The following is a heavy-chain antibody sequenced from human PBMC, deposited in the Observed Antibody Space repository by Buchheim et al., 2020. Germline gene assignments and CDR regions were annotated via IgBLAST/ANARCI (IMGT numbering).Heavy chain of an antibody. Sequence: QVQLQESGPGLVKPSETLSLTCTVSGGSISSYYWSWIRQPPGKGLEWIGYIYYSGSTNYNPSLKSRVTISADTSKNQFSLKLSSVTAADTAVYYCARAGATDYYFYYGMDVWGQGT. D-gene: IGHD5-12*01. CDR1: GGSISSYY. J-gene: IGHJ6*02. CDR2: IYYSGST. CDR3: ARAGATDYYFYYGMDV. V-gene: IGHV4-59*01.